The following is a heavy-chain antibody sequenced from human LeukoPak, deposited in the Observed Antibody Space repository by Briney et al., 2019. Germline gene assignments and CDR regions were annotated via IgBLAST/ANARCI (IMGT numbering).Heavy chain of an antibody. CDR1: GFTVSGHY. Sequence: PGGSLRLSCVASGFTVSGHYMSWVRQAPGKGLEWVSLLYTGGRTYYADSMEGRFTISRDDSKNTVYLHMNTVRAEDTAMYYCARGGVNYWNPRYWGQGTLVTVSS. CDR2: LYTGGRT. J-gene: IGHJ4*02. D-gene: IGHD1-1*01. CDR3: ARGGVNYWNPRY. V-gene: IGHV3-53*01.